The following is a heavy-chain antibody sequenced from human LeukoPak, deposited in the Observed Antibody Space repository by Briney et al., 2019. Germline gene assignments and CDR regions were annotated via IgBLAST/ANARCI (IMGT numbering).Heavy chain of an antibody. CDR1: GFPFSSYW. Sequence: GGSLRLSCAASGFPFSSYWMSWVRQAPGKGLGWVANINRDGRGKFYVDSVEGRFTISRDNAKNSLFLQMNSLRAEDTAVYYCARDIGDYWGQGTLVTVSS. CDR2: INRDGRGK. V-gene: IGHV3-7*01. D-gene: IGHD2-15*01. CDR3: ARDIGDY. J-gene: IGHJ4*02.